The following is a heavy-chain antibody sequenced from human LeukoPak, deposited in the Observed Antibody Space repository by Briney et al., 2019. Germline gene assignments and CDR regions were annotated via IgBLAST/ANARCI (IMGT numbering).Heavy chain of an antibody. V-gene: IGHV4-39*01. CDR2: IYYSGST. CDR3: ARYYDSSGVGYYYYYYYMDV. D-gene: IGHD3-22*01. Sequence: SETLSLTCTVSGGSISSSSYYWGWIRQPPGKGLEWIGSIYYSGSTYYNPSLKSRVTISVDTSKNQFSLKLSSVTAADTAVYYCARYYDSSGVGYYYYYYYMDVWGIGTTVTVSS. J-gene: IGHJ6*03. CDR1: GGSISSSSYY.